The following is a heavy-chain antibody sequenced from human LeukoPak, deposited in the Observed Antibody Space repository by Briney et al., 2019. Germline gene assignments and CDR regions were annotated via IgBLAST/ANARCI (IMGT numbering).Heavy chain of an antibody. J-gene: IGHJ5*02. V-gene: IGHV3-30-3*01. CDR2: ISYDGSNK. Sequence: SCKASGYTLTSNYMHWVRRAPGKGLEWVAVISYDGSNKYYADSVKGRFTISRDNSKNTLYLQMNSLRAEDTAAYYCVPPSDGIPWGQGTLVTVSS. CDR1: GYTLTSNY. CDR3: VPPSDGIP.